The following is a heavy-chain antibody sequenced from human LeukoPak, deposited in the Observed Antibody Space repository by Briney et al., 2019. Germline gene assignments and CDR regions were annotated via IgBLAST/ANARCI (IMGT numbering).Heavy chain of an antibody. D-gene: IGHD5-24*01. V-gene: IGHV3-23*01. Sequence: PGGSLRLSCAASGFIFSNYAMSWVRQAPGKGLEWVSAISASGGSTFYADSVRGRFTISRDNSKNTLYLQMISLRAEDTGVYYCAKGQGDGYKFFDYWGQGTLVTVSS. CDR2: ISASGGST. J-gene: IGHJ4*02. CDR3: AKGQGDGYKFFDY. CDR1: GFIFSNYA.